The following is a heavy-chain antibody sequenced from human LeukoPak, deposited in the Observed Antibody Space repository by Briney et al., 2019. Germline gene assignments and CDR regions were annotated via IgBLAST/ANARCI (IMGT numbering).Heavy chain of an antibody. Sequence: GGSLRLSCAASGFTFSSCGMHWVRQAPGKGLEWVAVISYDGSNKYYADSVKGRFTTSRDNSKNTLYLQMNSLRAEDTAVYYCAKDGGNILTGYYQALDYWGQGTPVTVSS. CDR2: ISYDGSNK. J-gene: IGHJ4*02. CDR3: AKDGGNILTGYYQALDY. D-gene: IGHD3-9*01. V-gene: IGHV3-30*18. CDR1: GFTFSSCG.